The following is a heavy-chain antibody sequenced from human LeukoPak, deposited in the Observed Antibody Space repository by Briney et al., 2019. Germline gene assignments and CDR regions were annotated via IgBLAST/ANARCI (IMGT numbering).Heavy chain of an antibody. V-gene: IGHV5-51*01. CDR1: GYTFTSYW. CDR3: ARHSIAAAGTRGFDY. D-gene: IGHD6-13*01. J-gene: IGHJ4*02. Sequence: GESLKISCKGSGYTFTSYWIGWVRQMHGKGLEWMGIIYPGDSDTRYSPSFQGQVTIAADKSISTAYLQWSSLKASDTAMYYCARHSIAAAGTRGFDYWGQGTLVTVSS. CDR2: IYPGDSDT.